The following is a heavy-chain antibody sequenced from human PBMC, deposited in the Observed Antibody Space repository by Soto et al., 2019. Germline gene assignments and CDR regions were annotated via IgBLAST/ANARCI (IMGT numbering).Heavy chain of an antibody. V-gene: IGHV1-18*01. CDR1: GYIFKSNG. CDR2: ISPYNGNA. D-gene: IGHD3-22*01. CDR3: ARTVYYENTRKYYFDF. Sequence: GASVKVSCKASGYIFKSNGIAWVRQARGQGLEWLGWISPYNGNAKYAQNLQGRLTMTAATATSTAYMYLTSLRSDDKAVYFCARTVYYENTRKYYFDFWGQGTLVTVSS. J-gene: IGHJ4*02.